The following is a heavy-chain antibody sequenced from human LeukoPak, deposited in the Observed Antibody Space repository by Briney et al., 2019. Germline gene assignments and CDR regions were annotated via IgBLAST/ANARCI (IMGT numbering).Heavy chain of an antibody. CDR2: ISSSSSYI. Sequence: GGSLRLSCAASGFTFSSYSMNWVRQAPGKGLEWVSSISSSSSYIYYADSVKGRFTISRDNAKNSLYLQMNSLRAEDTAVYYCARGGILYYYDSSGYLYWGQGTLVTVSS. J-gene: IGHJ4*02. D-gene: IGHD3-22*01. CDR3: ARGGILYYYDSSGYLY. CDR1: GFTFSSYS. V-gene: IGHV3-21*01.